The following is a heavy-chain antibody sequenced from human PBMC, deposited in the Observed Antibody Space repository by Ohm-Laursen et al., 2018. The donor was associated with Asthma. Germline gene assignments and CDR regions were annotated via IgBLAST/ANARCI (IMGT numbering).Heavy chain of an antibody. D-gene: IGHD3-10*01. CDR2: IHYSGST. J-gene: IGHJ4*02. V-gene: IGHV4-31*03. CDR3: ARDGRLRGSFDY. CDR1: GGSISSGHYY. Sequence: SQTLSLTCIVSGGSISSGHYYWTWIRQHPGKGLEWIGNIHYSGSTIYNPSPESRLTISVDTSKNQFSLNLSSATAADTALYYCARDGRLRGSFDYWGQGTLVTVSS.